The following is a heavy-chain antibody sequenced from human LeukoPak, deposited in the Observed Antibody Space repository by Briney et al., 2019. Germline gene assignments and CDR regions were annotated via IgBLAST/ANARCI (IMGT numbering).Heavy chain of an antibody. CDR1: GYTFTIYG. CDR3: ARGSNYYDSSGYYPIDY. D-gene: IGHD3-22*01. V-gene: IGHV1-18*01. CDR2: ISAYNGNT. J-gene: IGHJ4*02. Sequence: ASVKVSFKASGYTFTIYGISWVRQAPGQGLEWMGWISAYNGNTNYAQKLQGRVTMTTDTSTSTAYMELRSLRSDDTAVYYCARGSNYYDSSGYYPIDYWGQGTLVTVSS.